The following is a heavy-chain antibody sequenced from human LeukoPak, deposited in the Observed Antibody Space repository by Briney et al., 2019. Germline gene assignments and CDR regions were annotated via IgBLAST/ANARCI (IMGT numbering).Heavy chain of an antibody. CDR3: AADLGSLVRGLDYYAMDV. Sequence: ASVKVSCKASGFTFTSSAMQWVRQARGQRLEWIGWIVVGSGNTNYAQKFQERVTITRDMSTSTAYMELSSLRSEDTAVYFCAADLGSLVRGLDYYAMDVGGQGTTVTVSS. CDR1: GFTFTSSA. V-gene: IGHV1-58*02. D-gene: IGHD3-16*01. J-gene: IGHJ6*02. CDR2: IVVGSGNT.